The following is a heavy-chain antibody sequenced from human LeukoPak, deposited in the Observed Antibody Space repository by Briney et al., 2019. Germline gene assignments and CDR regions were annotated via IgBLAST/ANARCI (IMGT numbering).Heavy chain of an antibody. V-gene: IGHV4-59*08. Sequence: SETLSLTCTVSAGSITTYYWSWIRQPPGKGLEWIGYVYYTGSTSYNPPLKSRVTISIDTSKNQFSLRLSSVTAADTAVYYCARHIVATDPLEYWGQGTLVTVSS. D-gene: IGHD5-12*01. CDR2: VYYTGST. CDR1: AGSITTYY. CDR3: ARHIVATDPLEY. J-gene: IGHJ4*02.